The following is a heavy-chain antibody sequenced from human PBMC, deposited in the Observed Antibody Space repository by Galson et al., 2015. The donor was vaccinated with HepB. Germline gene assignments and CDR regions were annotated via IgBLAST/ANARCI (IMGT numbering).Heavy chain of an antibody. Sequence: SLRLSCAASGTTFSSHGMHWVRQAPGKGLEWVALIWYDGSKDYYLESVKGRFAVSRDNSKNILYLQMNSLRAEDTAVYYCARYYGNYRAFDYWGQGTLVTVSS. CDR1: GTTFSSHG. D-gene: IGHD3-10*01. CDR2: IWYDGSKD. J-gene: IGHJ4*02. V-gene: IGHV3-33*04. CDR3: ARYYGNYRAFDY.